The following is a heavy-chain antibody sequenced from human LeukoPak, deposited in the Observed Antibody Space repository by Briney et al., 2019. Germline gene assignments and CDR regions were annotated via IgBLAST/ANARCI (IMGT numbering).Heavy chain of an antibody. CDR3: ARARVVTKWIDY. CDR2: ISNSGGST. CDR1: GFTFSNYA. D-gene: IGHD2-21*02. Sequence: GGSLRLSCAASGFTFSNYAMSWVRQAPGKGLEWVSTISNSGGSTYSADSTKGRFTISRDNSKNTLFLQMNSLRAEDTAVYYCARARVVTKWIDYWGQGTLVTVSS. V-gene: IGHV3-23*01. J-gene: IGHJ4*02.